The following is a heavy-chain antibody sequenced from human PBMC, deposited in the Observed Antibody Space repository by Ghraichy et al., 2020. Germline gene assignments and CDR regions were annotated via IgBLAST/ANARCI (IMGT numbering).Heavy chain of an antibody. CDR3: ARGATYYSVPIDS. CDR1: GFTFSAHR. V-gene: IGHV3-74*01. CDR2: IKSDGIET. D-gene: IGHD1-26*01. Sequence: GGSLRLSCVASGFTFSAHRMHWVRQAPGKGLVWVSRIKSDGIETNYADSVKGRFTISRDNAQNTLYLEMTSLRADDSGVYYCARGATYYSVPIDSWGQGTLVTVSS. J-gene: IGHJ4*02.